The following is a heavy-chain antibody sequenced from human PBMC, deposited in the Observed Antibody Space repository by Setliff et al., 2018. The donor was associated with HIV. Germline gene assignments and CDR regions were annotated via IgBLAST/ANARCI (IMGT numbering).Heavy chain of an antibody. CDR1: GGSISSSSHY. V-gene: IGHV4-39*01. Sequence: SETLSLTCTVSGGSISSSSHYWGWLRQPPGKGLEWIASIRSSGDTYYNPSLQSRVIISVDTSNNQISLKLTSVTAADTAVYYCTIPASSLAPNWGRGTQVTVSS. CDR2: IRSSGDT. J-gene: IGHJ4*02. CDR3: TIPASSLAPN.